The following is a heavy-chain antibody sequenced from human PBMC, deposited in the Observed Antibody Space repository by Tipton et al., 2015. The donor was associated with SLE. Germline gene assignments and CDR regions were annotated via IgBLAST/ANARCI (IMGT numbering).Heavy chain of an antibody. Sequence: GLVKPSETLSLTCTVSGGSISRTNYYWGWIRQPPGKGLEWIADIYYSGSAYYNPSLKSRVTISVDTSKNQFSLRLTSVTAADTAVYYCARHRGKFTVSDYIDYWGQGTLVTVSS. CDR1: GGSISRTNYY. CDR3: ARHRGKFTVSDYIDY. J-gene: IGHJ4*02. V-gene: IGHV4-39*01. D-gene: IGHD3-10*01. CDR2: IYYSGSA.